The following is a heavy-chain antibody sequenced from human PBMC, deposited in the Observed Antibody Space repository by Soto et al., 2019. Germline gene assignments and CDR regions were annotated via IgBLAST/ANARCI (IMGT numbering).Heavy chain of an antibody. CDR3: ASLGVGDWANYYYYYGMDV. D-gene: IGHD2-21*02. CDR1: GFTFSVYA. Sequence: EVQLLESGGGFVQPGGSLRLSCAATGFTFSVYAMTWGRQAPGKGLEGVSAVTANGGSTYSADSVKGRFTISRDNSKNTLFLQMNSLRAEDTAVYYCASLGVGDWANYYYYYGMDVWGQGTTVTVSS. J-gene: IGHJ6*02. CDR2: VTANGGST. V-gene: IGHV3-23*01.